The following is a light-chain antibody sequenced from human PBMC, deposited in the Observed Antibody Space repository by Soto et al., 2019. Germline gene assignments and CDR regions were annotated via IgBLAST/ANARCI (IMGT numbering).Light chain of an antibody. CDR2: GAS. CDR1: QNIHTN. CDR3: QQRSNWPL. Sequence: EIVMTQSPATLSVSPGERATLSCRAGQNIHTNLAWYQQKPGQAPRLLFYGASTGATGLPARFSGSGSGTEFTLTINSLQAEDCAVYYCQQRSNWPLFGQGTRLEIK. V-gene: IGKV3-15*01. J-gene: IGKJ5*01.